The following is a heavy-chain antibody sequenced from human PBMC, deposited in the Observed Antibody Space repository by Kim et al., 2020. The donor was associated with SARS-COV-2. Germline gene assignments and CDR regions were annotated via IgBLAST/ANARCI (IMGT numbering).Heavy chain of an antibody. D-gene: IGHD4-17*01. Sequence: DSVKGRFTISRDNAKHSLYLKMNSLRAEDTAVYYCARDGASGDYGDWFDPWGQGTLVTVSS. V-gene: IGHV3-21*06. CDR3: ARDGASGDYGDWFDP. J-gene: IGHJ5*02.